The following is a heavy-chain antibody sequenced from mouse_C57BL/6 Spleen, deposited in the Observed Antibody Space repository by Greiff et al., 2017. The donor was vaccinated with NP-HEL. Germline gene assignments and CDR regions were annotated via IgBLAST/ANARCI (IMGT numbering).Heavy chain of an antibody. J-gene: IGHJ1*03. CDR2: INPSNGGT. CDR3: ATLYYYVSSRYFDV. Sequence: QVQLQQPGTELVKPGASVKLSCKASGYTFTSYWMHWVKQRPGQGLEWIGNINPSNGGTNYNEKFKSKATLTVDKSSSTAYMQLSSLTSDDSSVYYCATLYYYVSSRYFDVWGTGTTVTVSS. CDR1: GYTFTSYW. V-gene: IGHV1-53*01. D-gene: IGHD1-1*01.